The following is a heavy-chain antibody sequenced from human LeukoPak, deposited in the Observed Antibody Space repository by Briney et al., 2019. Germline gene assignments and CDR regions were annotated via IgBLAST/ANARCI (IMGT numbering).Heavy chain of an antibody. CDR2: ISGSGSGGST. D-gene: IGHD5-12*01. CDR1: GFPLSRSA. J-gene: IGHJ4*02. CDR3: ASGGLRKLPIDY. V-gene: IGHV3-23*01. Sequence: PGGSLRLSCAASGFPLSRSAMSWVRQAPGKGLEWVSNISGSGSGGSTYYADSVKGRFTISRDNAKNSLYLQMNSLRAEDTAVYYCASGGLRKLPIDYWGQGTLVTVSS.